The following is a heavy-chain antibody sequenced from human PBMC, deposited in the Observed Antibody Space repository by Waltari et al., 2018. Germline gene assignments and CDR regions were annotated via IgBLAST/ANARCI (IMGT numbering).Heavy chain of an antibody. CDR2: MKQDGSEK. Sequence: DVHLVDSGGGLVQPGGSLRLSCAGPGFTFPNYWMGWVRQAPGKGLEWVANMKQDGSEKYYMESLEGRFTIYRDNAKKSLYLQMNNLRAEDTAVYYCVRVLYDVWTGYYFDNWGQGTLVTVSS. CDR3: VRVLYDVWTGYYFDN. D-gene: IGHD3-3*01. J-gene: IGHJ4*02. V-gene: IGHV3-7*01. CDR1: GFTFPNYW.